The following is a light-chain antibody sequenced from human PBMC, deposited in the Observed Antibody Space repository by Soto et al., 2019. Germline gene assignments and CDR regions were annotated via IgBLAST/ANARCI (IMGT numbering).Light chain of an antibody. CDR3: QQSYKTPQT. CDR2: TAS. V-gene: IGKV1-39*01. CDR1: ETINKY. Sequence: DTQMTQSPSSLSASIGDRVTITCRASETINKYLNWYQQKPGKPPKLLIYTASTLPSGVPSRFSGSRPGTNFTLTINSLQPEDFATYYCQQSYKTPQTFGQGTKVDIK. J-gene: IGKJ1*01.